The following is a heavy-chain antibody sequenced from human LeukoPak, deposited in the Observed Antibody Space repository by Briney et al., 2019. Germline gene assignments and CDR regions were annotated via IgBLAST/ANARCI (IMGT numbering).Heavy chain of an antibody. D-gene: IGHD1-26*01. CDR3: AKRLVGATFDF. V-gene: IGHV4-39*01. J-gene: IGHJ4*02. Sequence: PSETLSLTCTVSGGSISSRSYYWGWIRQPPGKGLEWIGRIYYSGSAHYNPSLKSRVTISVDTSKTQFSLTMSSLTAADTAVYCWAKRLVGATFDFWGQGTLVTVSS. CDR1: GGSISSRSYY. CDR2: IYYSGSA.